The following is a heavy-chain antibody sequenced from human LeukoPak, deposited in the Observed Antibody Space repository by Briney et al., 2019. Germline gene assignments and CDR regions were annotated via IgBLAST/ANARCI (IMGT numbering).Heavy chain of an antibody. J-gene: IGHJ4*02. CDR1: GYTFTNYF. Sequence: ASVKVSCKSSGYTFTNYFIHWVRQAPGQGLEWMGRINPDNGDTNYAQKLQGRVTMTTDTSTSTAYMQLRSLRSDDTAVYYCARYDYYDTSGIDYWGQGTLVTVSS. CDR2: INPDNGDT. V-gene: IGHV1-18*04. CDR3: ARYDYYDTSGIDY. D-gene: IGHD3-22*01.